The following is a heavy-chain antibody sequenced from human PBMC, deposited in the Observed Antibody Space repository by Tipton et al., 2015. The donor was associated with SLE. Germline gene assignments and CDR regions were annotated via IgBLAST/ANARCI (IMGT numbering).Heavy chain of an antibody. CDR1: GGSISSYY. CDR3: ARGSIAAPLWYFDL. J-gene: IGHJ2*01. D-gene: IGHD6-6*01. CDR2: IYYSGST. V-gene: IGHV4-59*01. Sequence: TLSLTCTVSGGSISSYYWSWIRQPPGKGLEWIGYIYYSGSTNYNPSLKSRVTISVDTSKNQFSLKLSSVTAADTAVYYCARGSIAAPLWYFDLWGRGTLVTVSS.